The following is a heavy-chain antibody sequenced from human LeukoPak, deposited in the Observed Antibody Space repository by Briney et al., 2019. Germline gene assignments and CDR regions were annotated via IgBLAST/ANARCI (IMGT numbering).Heavy chain of an antibody. V-gene: IGHV4-31*03. D-gene: IGHD6-13*01. CDR3: ARDDLGSWYDYYYGMDV. Sequence: KPSETLSLTCTVSGGSISSGGYYWSWIRQHPGKGLGWIGYIYYSGSTYYNPSLKSRVTISVDTSKNQFSLKLSSVTAADTAVYYCARDDLGSWYDYYYGMDVWGQGTTVTVSS. J-gene: IGHJ6*02. CDR1: GGSISSGGYY. CDR2: IYYSGST.